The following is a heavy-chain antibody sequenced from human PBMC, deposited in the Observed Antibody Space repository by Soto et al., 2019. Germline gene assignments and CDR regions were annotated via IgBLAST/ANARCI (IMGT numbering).Heavy chain of an antibody. J-gene: IGHJ5*02. CDR3: ATDRSAYKLQLRYNWFDH. CDR1: GFTLSTAW. Sequence: EAQLVESGGGLVEPGGSLRLSCAASGFTLSTAWMHWVRQAPGRGLEWVGGIKSKTAGGTTDYAAPVRGRFSISRDDSKNMLYLDMNGLKTEDTAVYFCATDRSAYKLQLRYNWFDHWGQGTLVTVSS. V-gene: IGHV3-15*07. D-gene: IGHD1-1*01. CDR2: IKSKTAGGTT.